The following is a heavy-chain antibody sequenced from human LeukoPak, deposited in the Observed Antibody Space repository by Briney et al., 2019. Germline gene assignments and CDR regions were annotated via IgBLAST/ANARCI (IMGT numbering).Heavy chain of an antibody. CDR3: ARDRGGAYDFWSGYYTGYFDY. CDR2: IYSAGTT. V-gene: IGHV3-53*01. J-gene: IGHJ4*02. CDR1: GFTVSSNY. Sequence: GGSLRLSCAASGFTVSSNYMTWVRQAPGKGLDWVSVIYSAGTTYYADSVKGRFTISRDNSKNTLYLQMNSLRAEDTAVYYCARDRGGAYDFWSGYYTGYFDYWGQGTLVPVSS. D-gene: IGHD3-3*01.